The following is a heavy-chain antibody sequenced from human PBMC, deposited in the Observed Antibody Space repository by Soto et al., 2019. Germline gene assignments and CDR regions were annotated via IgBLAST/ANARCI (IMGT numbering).Heavy chain of an antibody. V-gene: IGHV1-8*01. CDR2: MNPHSGDT. CDR1: GYTFVNYE. Sequence: QVQLVQSGAEVKKPGASVKVSCKASGYTFVNYEINWVRQATGQGLEWLGWMNPHSGDTFYAQNFQGRVTMTRNTSITTAYMELNSLKSEDTAVYYCAGQQAMDYWGQGTLVTVSS. J-gene: IGHJ4*02. CDR3: AGQQAMDY.